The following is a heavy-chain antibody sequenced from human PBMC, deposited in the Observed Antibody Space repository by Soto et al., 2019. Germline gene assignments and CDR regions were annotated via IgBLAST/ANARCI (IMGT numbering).Heavy chain of an antibody. CDR2: MYYSGST. Sequence: SETLSLTCTVAGDSISSSGNYWVWIRQPPGKGLEWIGSMYYSGSTYYNPSLKSRVSISVETWKDQFSLKLSSVTAADTALYYCARSWDLEGFDSWGQGILVTVSS. J-gene: IGHJ4*02. D-gene: IGHD1-26*01. CDR1: GDSISSSGNY. CDR3: ARSWDLEGFDS. V-gene: IGHV4-39*01.